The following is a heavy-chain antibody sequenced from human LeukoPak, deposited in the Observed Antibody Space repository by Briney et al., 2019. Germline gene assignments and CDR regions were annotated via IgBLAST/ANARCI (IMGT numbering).Heavy chain of an antibody. CDR1: GGSISNSY. V-gene: IGHV4-59*08. J-gene: IGHJ4*02. Sequence: SETLSLTCIVSGGSISNSYWSWIRQPPGKGLQWIAYIYYSGSTNYNPSLKSRVTISGDTSKNQFSLKLSSVTAADTAVYYCARTLYSRGFYTVDYWGQGTLVTVPS. CDR2: IYYSGST. CDR3: ARTLYSRGFYTVDY. D-gene: IGHD3-3*01.